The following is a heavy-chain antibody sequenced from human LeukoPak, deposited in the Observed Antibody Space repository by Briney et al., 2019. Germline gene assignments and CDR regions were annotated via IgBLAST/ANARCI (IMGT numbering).Heavy chain of an antibody. CDR2: IHTYNGHT. V-gene: IGHV1-18*01. J-gene: IGHJ5*02. CDR1: GYTFNSYG. D-gene: IGHD3-22*01. CDR3: ARDQYYDSKGWFDP. Sequence: GASVKVSCKSSGYTFNSYGITWVRQAPGQGLEWMGWIHTYNGHTNYAQKLQGRVTMTTDTSTSTAYMELRSLRSGDTAVYYCARDQYYDSKGWFDPWGQGTLVTVSS.